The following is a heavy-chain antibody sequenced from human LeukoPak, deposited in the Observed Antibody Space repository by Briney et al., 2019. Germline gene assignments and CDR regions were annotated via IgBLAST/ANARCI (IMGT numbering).Heavy chain of an antibody. CDR3: ARLNSSSPDY. CDR2: IKQDGSEK. Sequence: GGSLRLSCAASGFTFSSYWMSWVRQAPGKGLEWVANIKQDGSEKYYVDSVKGRFTISRDNSKNTLYLQLNSLTAEDTAVYYCARLNSSSPDYWGQGALVTVSS. V-gene: IGHV3-7*03. D-gene: IGHD6-6*01. J-gene: IGHJ4*02. CDR1: GFTFSSYW.